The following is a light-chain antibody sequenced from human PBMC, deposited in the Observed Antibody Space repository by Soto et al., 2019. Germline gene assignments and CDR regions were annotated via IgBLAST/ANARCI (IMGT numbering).Light chain of an antibody. CDR3: SSYTSSSTLGV. CDR1: SIDVGGYNY. V-gene: IGLV2-14*01. Sequence: QSALTQPASVSGSPGQSITISCTGTSIDVGGYNYVSWYQQHPGKAPKLMIYDVSNRPSGVSNRFSGSKSGNTASLSISGLQAEDEADYYCSSYTSSSTLGVFGGGTKHTVL. CDR2: DVS. J-gene: IGLJ2*01.